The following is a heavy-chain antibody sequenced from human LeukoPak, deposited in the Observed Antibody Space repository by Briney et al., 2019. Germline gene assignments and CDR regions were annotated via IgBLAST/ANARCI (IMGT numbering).Heavy chain of an antibody. CDR1: GFTFSSYG. V-gene: IGHV3-33*01. CDR2: IWYVGSNK. J-gene: IGHJ3*02. D-gene: IGHD2-2*01. CDR3: ASDRGGYCSSTSCSFNDAFDI. Sequence: PGGSLRLSCAASGFTFSSYGLHWVRQAPGKGLDWVAVIWYVGSNKYYADSVKGRFTISRDNSKNTLYLQMNSLRAEDTAVYYCASDRGGYCSSTSCSFNDAFDIWGQGTMVTVSS.